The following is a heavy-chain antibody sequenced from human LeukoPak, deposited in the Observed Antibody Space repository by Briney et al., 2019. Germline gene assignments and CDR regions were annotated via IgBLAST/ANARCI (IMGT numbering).Heavy chain of an antibody. Sequence: PSETLSLTCTVSGGSISSSSYYWGWIRQPPGKGLEWIGSIYYSGSTYYNPSLKSRVTISVDTSKNQFSLKLSPVTAADTAVYYCARDLWFYDSSGYDNDYWGQGTLVTVSS. V-gene: IGHV4-39*07. CDR1: GGSISSSSYY. J-gene: IGHJ4*02. CDR3: ARDLWFYDSSGYDNDY. D-gene: IGHD3-22*01. CDR2: IYYSGST.